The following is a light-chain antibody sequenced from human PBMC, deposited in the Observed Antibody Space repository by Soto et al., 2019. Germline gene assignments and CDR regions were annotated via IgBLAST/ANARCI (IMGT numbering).Light chain of an antibody. CDR2: GAS. CDR3: QQYGSSPLFT. V-gene: IGKV3-20*01. Sequence: EIVLTQSPGTLSLSPGERATLSCRASQNVTNKYLAWYQQKPGQAPRLLIFGASNRATGVPDRFGGSGSGTDFTLTISSLEPYDFAVYYCQQYGSSPLFTFGHGTKVDFK. J-gene: IGKJ3*01. CDR1: QNVTNKY.